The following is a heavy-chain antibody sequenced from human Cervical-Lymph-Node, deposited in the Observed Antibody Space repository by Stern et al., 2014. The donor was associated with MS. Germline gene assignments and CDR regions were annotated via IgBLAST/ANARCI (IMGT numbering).Heavy chain of an antibody. Sequence: QLVQSGAEVKMPGSSVKVSCKTSGGTFNNYAISWVRQAPGQGLEWMGGITPIFDATNYAQKLQGRITIPADESTRTAYMELSSLRSDDTAMYYCARGDSEAPIYYFDYWGQGTLVTVSS. CDR1: GGTFNNYA. D-gene: IGHD2-21*01. J-gene: IGHJ4*02. CDR3: ARGDSEAPIYYFDY. CDR2: ITPIFDAT. V-gene: IGHV1-69*01.